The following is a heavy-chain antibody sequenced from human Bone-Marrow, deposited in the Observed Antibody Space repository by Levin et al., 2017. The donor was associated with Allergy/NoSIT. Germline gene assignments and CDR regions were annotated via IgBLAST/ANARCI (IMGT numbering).Heavy chain of an antibody. CDR1: GFTFLSYG. CDR2: ISHDGSKK. D-gene: IGHD3-10*01. V-gene: IGHV3-30*18. Sequence: GGSLRLSCAASGFTFLSYGMHWVRQAPGKGLEWVAVISHDGSKKFYADSVRGRFTISRDNSKKTLYLQMNSLRAEDTAVYYCAKDKITYYYYMDAWGKGTAVTVSS. J-gene: IGHJ6*03. CDR3: AKDKITYYYYMDA.